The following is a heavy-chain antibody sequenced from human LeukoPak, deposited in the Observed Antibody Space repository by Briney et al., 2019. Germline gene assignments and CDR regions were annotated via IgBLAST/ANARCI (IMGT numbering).Heavy chain of an antibody. D-gene: IGHD6-13*01. Sequence: SETLSLTCTVSGGSISSFYWSWIRQPPGKGLEWIGYVYYSGSTNYNPSLKSRVTISLDTSQSHFSLKLISVTAADTAVYYCAAAPKSYFFDYWGQGTLVTVSS. CDR1: GGSISSFY. V-gene: IGHV4-59*01. CDR3: AAAPKSYFFDY. J-gene: IGHJ4*02. CDR2: VYYSGST.